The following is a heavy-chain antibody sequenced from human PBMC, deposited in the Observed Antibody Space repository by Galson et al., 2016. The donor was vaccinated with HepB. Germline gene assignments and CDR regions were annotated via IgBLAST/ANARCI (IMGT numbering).Heavy chain of an antibody. V-gene: IGHV3-11*06. CDR2: IKNSNSDV. Sequence: SLRLSCADSGFTFSDYYMSWIRQAPGKGLEWVSSIKNSNSDVYYEDSVKGRFTISRDNAENSLYLQMDSLTAEDTAMYYCARARIAALGTGAFDMWGQGTMVTVSS. D-gene: IGHD6-13*01. J-gene: IGHJ3*02. CDR3: ARARIAALGTGAFDM. CDR1: GFTFSDYY.